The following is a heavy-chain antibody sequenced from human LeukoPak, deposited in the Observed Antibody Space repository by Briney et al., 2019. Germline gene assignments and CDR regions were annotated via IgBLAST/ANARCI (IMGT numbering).Heavy chain of an antibody. Sequence: SVKVSCKASGGTFSSYAISWVRQAPGQGLEWTGRIIPILGIANYAQKFQGRVTITADKSTSTAYMELSSLRSEDTAVYYCARGSGSGWYAFDYWGQGTLVTVSS. D-gene: IGHD6-19*01. J-gene: IGHJ4*02. CDR1: GGTFSSYA. V-gene: IGHV1-69*04. CDR3: ARGSGSGWYAFDY. CDR2: IIPILGIA.